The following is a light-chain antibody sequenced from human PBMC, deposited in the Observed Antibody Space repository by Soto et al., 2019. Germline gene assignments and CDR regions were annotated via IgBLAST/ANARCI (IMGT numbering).Light chain of an antibody. Sequence: DIQMTQSPSSLSASVGDRVTITCRASQSISSYLNWYQQKPGKAPKLLIYAASSLQSGVPSRFSGIGSGADFTLAISSLQPEGFATYYCQRSYSTPLTFGQGTKVEIK. CDR3: QRSYSTPLT. J-gene: IGKJ1*01. V-gene: IGKV1-39*01. CDR2: AAS. CDR1: QSISSY.